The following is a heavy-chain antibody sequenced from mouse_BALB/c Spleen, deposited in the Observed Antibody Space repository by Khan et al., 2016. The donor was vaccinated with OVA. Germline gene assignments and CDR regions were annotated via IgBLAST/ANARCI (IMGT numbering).Heavy chain of an antibody. J-gene: IGHJ2*01. CDR1: GFTFNSYG. Sequence: EVQLVESGGGLVQPGGSRKLSCAASGFTFNSYGMHWVRQAPEKGLEWVAYISGDSNTIYYTHTVKGRFTISRDNPKNTLFLQMTSLMSEDTAMYYCATSYFYGYYFDYWGPGTTLTVS. D-gene: IGHD1-1*01. CDR2: ISGDSNTI. CDR3: ATSYFYGYYFDY. V-gene: IGHV5-17*02.